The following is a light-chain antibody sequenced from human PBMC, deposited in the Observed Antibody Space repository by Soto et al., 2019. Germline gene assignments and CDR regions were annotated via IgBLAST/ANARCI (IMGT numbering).Light chain of an antibody. J-gene: IGKJ5*01. V-gene: IGKV3-20*01. CDR2: GTS. Sequence: WTPSHRTLAVSPEGRDPLSCRAIQSVSSSSLAWYQQRPGQAPRLLIYGTSSRATGIPDRFSGSWSGTAFNLTTRRLQQADFAVYFSQRYGSSPLITYGQGTKLEI. CDR3: QRYGSSPLIT. CDR1: QSVSSSS.